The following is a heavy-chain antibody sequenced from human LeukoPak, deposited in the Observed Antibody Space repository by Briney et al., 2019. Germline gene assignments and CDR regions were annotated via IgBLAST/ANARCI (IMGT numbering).Heavy chain of an antibody. CDR3: AREGGYYDSSGYYWYFDY. CDR2: ISSSSSYI. V-gene: IGHV3-21*01. CDR1: GFTFSSYS. J-gene: IGHJ4*02. Sequence: GGSLRLSCAASGFTFSSYSMNWVRQAPGKGLEWVSSISSSSSYIYYADSVKGRFTISRDNAKNSLYLQMNSLRAEDTAVYYCAREGGYYDSSGYYWYFDYWGQRTLVTVSS. D-gene: IGHD3-22*01.